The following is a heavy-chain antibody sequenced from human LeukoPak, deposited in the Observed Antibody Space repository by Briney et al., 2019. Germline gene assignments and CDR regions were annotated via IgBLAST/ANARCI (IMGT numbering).Heavy chain of an antibody. Sequence: SETLSLTCTVSGGSISSYYWSWIRQPPGKGLEWIGYIYYSGSTNYNPSLKSRVTISVDTSKNQFSLKLSSVTAADTAVYYCARRVYGSGSYYFDYRGQGTLVTVSS. CDR3: ARRVYGSGSYYFDY. CDR1: GGSISSYY. V-gene: IGHV4-59*08. D-gene: IGHD3-10*01. CDR2: IYYSGST. J-gene: IGHJ4*02.